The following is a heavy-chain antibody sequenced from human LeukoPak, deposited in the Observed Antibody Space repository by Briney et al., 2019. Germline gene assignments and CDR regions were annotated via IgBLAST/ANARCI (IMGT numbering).Heavy chain of an antibody. V-gene: IGHV4-59*01. D-gene: IGHD7-27*01. Sequence: SETLSLTCTVSGGSISSYYWSWIRQPPGKGLEWIGYIYYSGSTKYSPSLKSRVTISADTSQNQFSLKLSSVTAADTAVYYCASRKLGNDYWGQGTLVTVSS. CDR3: ASRKLGNDY. J-gene: IGHJ4*02. CDR1: GGSISSYY. CDR2: IYYSGST.